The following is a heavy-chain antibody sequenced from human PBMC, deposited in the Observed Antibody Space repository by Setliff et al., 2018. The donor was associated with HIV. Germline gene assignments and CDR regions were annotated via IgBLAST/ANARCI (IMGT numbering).Heavy chain of an antibody. CDR3: ARDTSLSYYDSSGDFDY. D-gene: IGHD3-22*01. CDR1: GYSISSGYY. V-gene: IGHV4-38-2*02. Sequence: SETLSLTCAVSGYSISSGYYWGWIRQPPGKGLEWIGSIYRSGSTYYNPSLKSRVTISVDTSKNQFSLKLSSVTAADTAVYYCARDTSLSYYDSSGDFDYWGQGTLVTVSS. J-gene: IGHJ4*02. CDR2: IYRSGST.